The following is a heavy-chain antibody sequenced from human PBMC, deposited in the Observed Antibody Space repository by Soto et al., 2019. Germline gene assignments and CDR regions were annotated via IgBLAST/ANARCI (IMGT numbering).Heavy chain of an antibody. D-gene: IGHD1-26*01. CDR2: INGDNGKT. CDR1: GYSFSTHS. J-gene: IGHJ6*02. CDR3: ARGRGREENYYYYGIDV. Sequence: ASVTVSCKASGYSFSTHSIHWVRLAPVQGLERMGWINGDNGKTKYSQKFRDRVTITRDASVSTGYMEVSSLRSEDTAVYYCARGRGREENYYYYGIDVWRQGTTVSVS. V-gene: IGHV1-3*01.